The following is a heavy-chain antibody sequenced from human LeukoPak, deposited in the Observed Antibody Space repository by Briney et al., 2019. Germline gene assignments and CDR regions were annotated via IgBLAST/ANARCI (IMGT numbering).Heavy chain of an antibody. CDR2: IGGTGSPI. J-gene: IGHJ4*02. CDR3: ARARIDY. D-gene: IGHD1-14*01. V-gene: IGHV3-11*04. CDR1: AFTFGDYY. Sequence: GGSLRLSCTASAFTFGDYYMTWVRQAPGKGLEWLSYIGGTGSPIYYADSLKGRFTISRDNAKNLLYLQMSSLRAEDTAVYYCARARIDYWGQGTLVTVSS.